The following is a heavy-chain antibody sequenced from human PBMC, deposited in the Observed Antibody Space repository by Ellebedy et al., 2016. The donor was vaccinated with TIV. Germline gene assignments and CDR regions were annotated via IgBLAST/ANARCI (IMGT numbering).Heavy chain of an antibody. CDR2: IRSKANSYAT. CDR3: TRRLVVGDYGSGSPSSRLDYYGMDV. Sequence: GESLKISXAASGFTFSGSAMHWVRQASGKGLEWVGRIRSKANSYATAYAASVKGRFTISRDDSKNTAYLQMNSLKTEDTAVYYCTRRLVVGDYGSGSPSSRLDYYGMDVWGQGTTVTVSS. CDR1: GFTFSGSA. J-gene: IGHJ6*02. V-gene: IGHV3-73*01. D-gene: IGHD3-10*01.